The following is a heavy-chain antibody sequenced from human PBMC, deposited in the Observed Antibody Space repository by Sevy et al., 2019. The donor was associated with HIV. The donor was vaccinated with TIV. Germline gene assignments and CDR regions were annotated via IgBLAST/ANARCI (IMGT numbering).Heavy chain of an antibody. V-gene: IGHV1-24*01. D-gene: IGHD1-26*01. CDR3: ATTIRSLDAFDI. CDR2: FDPEDGET. Sequence: ASVKVSCKVSGYTLTELSMHWVRQAPGKGLEWMGGFDPEDGETIYAQKFQGRVTMTEDTSTDTAYMELGSLGSEDTAVYYCATTIRSLDAFDIWGQGTMVTVSS. CDR1: GYTLTELS. J-gene: IGHJ3*02.